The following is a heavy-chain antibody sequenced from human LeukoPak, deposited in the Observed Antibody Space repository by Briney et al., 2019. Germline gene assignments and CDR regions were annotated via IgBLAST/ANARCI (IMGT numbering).Heavy chain of an antibody. Sequence: SETLSLTCTVSGGSISISNYYWGWIRQPPGKGLEWIASIYYSGTSYYNPSLKSRVTISVDTSESQFSLELSSVTAADTAVYYCARTPLTYFDYWGQGTLVTVSS. CDR3: ARTPLTYFDY. J-gene: IGHJ4*02. V-gene: IGHV4-39*01. CDR1: GGSISISNYY. D-gene: IGHD2-15*01. CDR2: IYYSGTS.